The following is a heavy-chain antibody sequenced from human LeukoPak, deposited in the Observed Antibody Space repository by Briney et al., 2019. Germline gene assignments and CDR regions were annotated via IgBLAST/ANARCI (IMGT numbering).Heavy chain of an antibody. J-gene: IGHJ4*02. Sequence: GGSLRLSCAASGFTFSSYAMSWVRQAPGKGLEWVSAISGSGGSTYYADSVKGRFTISRDNSKNTLYLQMNSLRAEDTAVYYCAKDHIVATIGGDYFDYWGQGTLVAVSS. CDR3: AKDHIVATIGGDYFDY. CDR2: ISGSGGST. D-gene: IGHD5-12*01. CDR1: GFTFSSYA. V-gene: IGHV3-23*01.